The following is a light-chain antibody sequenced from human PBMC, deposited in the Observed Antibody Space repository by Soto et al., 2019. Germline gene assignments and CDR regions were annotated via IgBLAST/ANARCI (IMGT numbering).Light chain of an antibody. V-gene: IGKV4-1*01. CDR1: QSVLYSSNNKNY. CDR3: QQRSNWPLIT. Sequence: DIVMTQSPDSLAVSLGERATINCKSSQSVLYSSNNKNYLAWYQQKPGQAPRLLIYDASNRATGIPARFSGSGSGTDFTLTISSLEPEDFAVYYCQQRSNWPLITFGQGTRLEIK. CDR2: DAS. J-gene: IGKJ5*01.